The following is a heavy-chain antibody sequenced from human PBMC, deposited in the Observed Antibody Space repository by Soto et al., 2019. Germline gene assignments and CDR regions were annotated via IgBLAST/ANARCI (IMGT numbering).Heavy chain of an antibody. V-gene: IGHV4-31*03. D-gene: IGHD5-18*01. CDR1: GGSISSGGYY. Sequence: QVQLQESGPGLVKPSQTLSLTCSVSGGSISSGGYYWCWVRQHPGKGLEWIGYIDYSGSTNYNPSLKGRLSMSVDTSTNPFSLELTTVTAADTAVYDCAKRDSVYIHGPPHYYYGLDVWGQGTTVTVSS. CDR2: IDYSGST. CDR3: AKRDSVYIHGPPHYYYGLDV. J-gene: IGHJ6*02.